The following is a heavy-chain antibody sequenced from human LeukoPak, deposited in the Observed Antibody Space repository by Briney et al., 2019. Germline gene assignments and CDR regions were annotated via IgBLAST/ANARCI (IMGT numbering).Heavy chain of an antibody. Sequence: ASVKVSCKASGYTFTSYYMHWVRQAPGQGLEWMGIINPSGGSTSYAQKFQGRVTMTRDTSISTAYMELSRLRSDDTAVYYCARGSSVRGLDYWGQGTLVTVSS. V-gene: IGHV1-46*01. CDR1: GYTFTSYY. D-gene: IGHD4-17*01. J-gene: IGHJ4*02. CDR2: INPSGGST. CDR3: ARGSSVRGLDY.